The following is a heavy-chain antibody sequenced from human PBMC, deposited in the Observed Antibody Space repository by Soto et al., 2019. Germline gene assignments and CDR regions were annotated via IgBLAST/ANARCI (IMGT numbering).Heavy chain of an antibody. V-gene: IGHV1-69*15. CDR1: GGTFSSYA. D-gene: IGHD2-21*02. Sequence: QVQLVQSGAEVKKPGSSVQVSCKASGGTFSSYAISWVRQSPGQGLEWMGRVIAIFGTATYAHKFQGRVTITADEVTGTAYMELSSLRSEDTAVYYCALAQDIVVVPAIQAFWSCGMDVWGQGTTVAVSS. CDR2: VIAIFGTA. J-gene: IGHJ6*02. CDR3: ALAQDIVVVPAIQAFWSCGMDV.